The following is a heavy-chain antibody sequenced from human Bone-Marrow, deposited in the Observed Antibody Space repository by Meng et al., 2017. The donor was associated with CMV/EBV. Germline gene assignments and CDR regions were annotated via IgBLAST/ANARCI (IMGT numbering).Heavy chain of an antibody. J-gene: IGHJ6*02. CDR3: ARDRLEWLLLDYYGMDV. CDR2: ISSSSSYI. CDR1: GFTFSSYA. Sequence: GESLKISCAASGFTFSSYAMSWVRQAPGKGLEWVSSISSSSSYIYYADSMKGRFTISRDNAKNSLYLQMNSLRAEDTAVYYCARDRLEWLLLDYYGMDVWGQGTTVTVSS. D-gene: IGHD3-3*01. V-gene: IGHV3-21*01.